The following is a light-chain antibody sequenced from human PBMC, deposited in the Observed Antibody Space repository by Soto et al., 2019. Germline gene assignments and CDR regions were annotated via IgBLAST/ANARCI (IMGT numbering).Light chain of an antibody. J-gene: IGLJ1*01. CDR1: SSDVGGYNY. CDR3: SSYTSRNTRV. CDR2: EVS. V-gene: IGLV2-14*01. Sequence: QLVLTQPASVSGSPGQSIAISCTGTSSDVGGYNYVSWYQQHPGKAPKLMIYEVSNRPSGVSNRFSGSKSGNTASLTISGLQAEDEADYYCSSYTSRNTRVFGTGAKLTVL.